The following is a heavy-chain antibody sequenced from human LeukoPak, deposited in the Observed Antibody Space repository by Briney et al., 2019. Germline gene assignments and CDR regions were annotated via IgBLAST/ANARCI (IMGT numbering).Heavy chain of an antibody. D-gene: IGHD6-19*01. CDR1: GAFIRSDSYY. J-gene: IGHJ4*02. V-gene: IGHV4-39*01. CDR3: ATHVYSSGWYFDY. CDR2: IHYSGST. Sequence: SSETLSLTCTVSGAFIRSDSYYWGWIRQSPGKGLEWIGSIHYSGSTYYNPSLKNRVTISVDTPKNQFSLKLSSVTAADTAVYYYATHVYSSGWYFDYWGQGTLVTVSS.